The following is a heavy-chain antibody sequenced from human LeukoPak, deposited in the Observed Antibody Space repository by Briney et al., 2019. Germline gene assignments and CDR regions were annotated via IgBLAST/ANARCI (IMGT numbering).Heavy chain of an antibody. J-gene: IGHJ4*02. CDR3: AKDTIPYDILTGYYEDY. V-gene: IGHV3-23*01. CDR2: ISGSGGST. Sequence: GGSLRLSCAASGFTFSSYSMNWVRQAPGKGLEWVSAISGSGGSTYYADSVKGRFTISRDNSKNTLYLQMNSLRAEDTAVYYCAKDTIPYDILTGYYEDYWGQGTLVTVSS. D-gene: IGHD3-9*01. CDR1: GFTFSSYS.